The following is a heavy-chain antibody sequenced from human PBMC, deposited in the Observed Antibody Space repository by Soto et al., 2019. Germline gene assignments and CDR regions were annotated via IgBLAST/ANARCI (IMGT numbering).Heavy chain of an antibody. V-gene: IGHV4-59*01. CDR2: IYYSGST. D-gene: IGHD2-2*01. Sequence: QVQLQESGPRLVKPSETLSLTCIVSGGSISSYYWSWIRQPPGKGLEWIGYIYYSGSTNYNPSLKSRVTISVDTSKNQFSLKLISVTAADTAVYYCERAVLPATAPFDYWGQGTLVTVSS. CDR3: ERAVLPATAPFDY. CDR1: GGSISSYY. J-gene: IGHJ4*02.